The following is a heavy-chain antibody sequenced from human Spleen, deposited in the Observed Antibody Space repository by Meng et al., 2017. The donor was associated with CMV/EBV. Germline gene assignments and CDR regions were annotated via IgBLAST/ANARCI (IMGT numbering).Heavy chain of an antibody. CDR1: GFTFGDYT. CDR3: ARDMTYFDFWSGYSGGMDV. D-gene: IGHD3-3*01. J-gene: IGHJ6*02. CDR2: ISWDGRST. V-gene: IGHV3-20*04. Sequence: GESLKISCAASGFTFGDYTMHWVRQVPGKGLEWVSGISWDGRSTFYADSVKGRFTISRDNAYNSLFLQMNSLRADDTAVYFCARDMTYFDFWSGYSGGMDVWGQGTTVTVSS.